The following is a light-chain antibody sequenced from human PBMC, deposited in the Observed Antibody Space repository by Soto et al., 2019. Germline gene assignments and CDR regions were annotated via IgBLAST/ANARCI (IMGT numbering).Light chain of an antibody. CDR1: QSVSSY. CDR3: QHRSNWPLT. CDR2: DAS. V-gene: IGKV3-11*01. J-gene: IGKJ4*01. Sequence: EIVLTQSPATLSLSPLEIATVSFMASQSVSSYLAWYQQKPGQAPRLLMYDASNRATGIPARFSGSGSGTDFTLTISSLEPQDFAVYYCQHRSNWPLTFGGGTKVDIK.